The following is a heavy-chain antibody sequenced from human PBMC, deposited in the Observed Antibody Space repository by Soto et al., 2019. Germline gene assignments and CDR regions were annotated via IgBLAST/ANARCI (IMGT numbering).Heavy chain of an antibody. Sequence: PGGSLRLSCASSGFTFSNYGMHWVRQAPGKGLEWVAVIWYDGSNKYYADSVKGRFTISRDNSKNTLFLQMDSLRAEDTAVYYCARSAGKGGMAAPIDYWGQGTLVTVS. D-gene: IGHD6-13*01. CDR2: IWYDGSNK. V-gene: IGHV3-33*01. CDR3: ARSAGKGGMAAPIDY. J-gene: IGHJ4*02. CDR1: GFTFSNYG.